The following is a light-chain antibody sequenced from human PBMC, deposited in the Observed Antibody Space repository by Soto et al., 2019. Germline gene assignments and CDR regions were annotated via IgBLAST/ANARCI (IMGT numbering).Light chain of an antibody. CDR3: QQFKSYVS. CDR2: GAT. V-gene: IGKV1-9*01. Sequence: IQLTQSPSSLSASVGERVTITCRASQGISSFLAWYQQEPGKAPKLLISGATTLQSGVPSRFSGSGSGTNFTLTISSLQPEDFATYYCQQFKSYVSFGQGTRLGIK. CDR1: QGISSF. J-gene: IGKJ5*01.